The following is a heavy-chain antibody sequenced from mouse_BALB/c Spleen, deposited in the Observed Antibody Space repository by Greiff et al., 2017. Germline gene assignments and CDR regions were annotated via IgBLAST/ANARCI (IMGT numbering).Heavy chain of an antibody. D-gene: IGHD2-1*01. CDR2: ISSGSSTI. J-gene: IGHJ4*01. V-gene: IGHV5-17*02. Sequence: EVQVVESGGGLVQPGGSRKLSCAASGFTFSSFGMHWVRQAPEKGLEWVAYISSGSSTIYYADTVKGRFTISRDNPKNTLYLQMSSLKSEDTAMYYCARGGNPYAMDYWGQGTSVTVSS. CDR1: GFTFSSFG. CDR3: ARGGNPYAMDY.